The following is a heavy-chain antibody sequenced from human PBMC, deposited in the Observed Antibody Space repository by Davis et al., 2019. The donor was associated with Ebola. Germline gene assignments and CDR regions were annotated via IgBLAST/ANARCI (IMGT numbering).Heavy chain of an antibody. D-gene: IGHD6-13*01. CDR1: GFTFSSYA. CDR2: ISGSGGST. CDR3: AKGLAAADPYYYYGMDV. V-gene: IGHV3-23*01. Sequence: PGGSLRLSCAASGFTFSSYAMSWVRQAPGKGLEWVSAISGSGGSTYYADSVKGRFTISRDNSKNTLYLQMNSLRAEDTAVYYCAKGLAAADPYYYYGMDVWGQGTTVTVSS. J-gene: IGHJ6*02.